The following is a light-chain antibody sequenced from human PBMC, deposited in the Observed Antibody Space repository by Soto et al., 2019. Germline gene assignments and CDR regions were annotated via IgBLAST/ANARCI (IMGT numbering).Light chain of an antibody. CDR2: DAS. V-gene: IGKV1-5*01. CDR1: QSTSKW. J-gene: IGKJ1*01. Sequence: DIQVTQSPSTLSASVGDRVTITCRASQSTSKWLAWYQQKPGKAPNLLIYDASTLKSGVPSRFSGSGSGTEFTLTISSLQPDDFATYYCQQYNRYSQTFGQGTKV. CDR3: QQYNRYSQT.